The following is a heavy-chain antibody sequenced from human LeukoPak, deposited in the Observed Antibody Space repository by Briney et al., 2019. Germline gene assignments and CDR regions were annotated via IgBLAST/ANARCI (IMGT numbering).Heavy chain of an antibody. J-gene: IGHJ4*02. D-gene: IGHD5-18*01. Sequence: NTSETLSLTCAVYGGSFSGYYWSWIRQPPGRGLEWIGEINHSGGTNYNPSLKSRVTISVDTSKNQFSLKLSSVTAADTAVYYCARDRGDSYGYDYWGQGTLVTVSS. V-gene: IGHV4-34*01. CDR2: INHSGGT. CDR1: GGSFSGYY. CDR3: ARDRGDSYGYDY.